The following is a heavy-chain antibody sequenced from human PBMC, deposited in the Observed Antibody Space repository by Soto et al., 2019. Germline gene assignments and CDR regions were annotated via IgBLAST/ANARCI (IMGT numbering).Heavy chain of an antibody. D-gene: IGHD6-19*01. CDR2: IYSGGST. Sequence: GGSLRLSCAASGFAVSSNYMSWVRQAPGKGLEWVSVIYSGGSTYYADSVRGRFTISRDNSKNTLYLQMNSLRAEDTAVYYCAKDVGIAVAGTLSYWGQGTLVTVSS. J-gene: IGHJ4*02. V-gene: IGHV3-53*01. CDR3: AKDVGIAVAGTLSY. CDR1: GFAVSSNY.